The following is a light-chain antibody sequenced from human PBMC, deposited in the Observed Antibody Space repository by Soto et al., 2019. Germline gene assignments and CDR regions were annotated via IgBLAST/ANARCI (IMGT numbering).Light chain of an antibody. CDR3: AAWDDSLSGLV. Sequence: QAVVTQPPSASGTPGQRVTISCSGSTSSIGSNYVYWYQQLPGTAPKLLIYSNNQRPSGVPDRFSGSKSGTSASLAISGLRSEDEADYHCAAWDDSLSGLVFDGGTKVTVL. CDR2: SNN. CDR1: TSSIGSNY. V-gene: IGLV1-47*01. J-gene: IGLJ2*01.